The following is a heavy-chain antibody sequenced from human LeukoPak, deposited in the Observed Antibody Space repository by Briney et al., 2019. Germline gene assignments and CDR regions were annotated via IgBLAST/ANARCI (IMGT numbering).Heavy chain of an antibody. CDR1: GLTFSGYF. CDR2: INPNSGGT. CDR3: ARGKVVAGFFDY. D-gene: IGHD6-19*01. V-gene: IGHV1-2*02. J-gene: IGHJ4*02. Sequence: ASVTVSCTPSGLTFSGYFMHWVRQAPGQGLEWMGWINPNSGGTNYAQKFQGRVTMTRDTSISTAYMELSRLRSDDTAVYYCARGKVVAGFFDYWGQGTLVTVSS.